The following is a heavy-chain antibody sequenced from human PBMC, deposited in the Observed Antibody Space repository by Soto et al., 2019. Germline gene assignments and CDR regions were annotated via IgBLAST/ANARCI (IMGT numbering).Heavy chain of an antibody. Sequence: ASVKVSCKASGYTFTSYDINWVRQATGQGLEWMGWMNPNSGNTGYAQKFQGRVTMTRNTSISTAYMELSSLRSEDTAVYYCARYCSSTSCTEDYYYGMDVWGQGTKVTVSS. V-gene: IGHV1-8*01. CDR3: ARYCSSTSCTEDYYYGMDV. D-gene: IGHD2-2*01. CDR1: GYTFTSYD. J-gene: IGHJ6*02. CDR2: MNPNSGNT.